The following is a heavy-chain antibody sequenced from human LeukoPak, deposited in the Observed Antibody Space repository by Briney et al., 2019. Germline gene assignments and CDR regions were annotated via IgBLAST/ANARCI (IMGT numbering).Heavy chain of an antibody. D-gene: IGHD3-22*01. V-gene: IGHV4-38-2*02. CDR1: DYSISSGYY. CDR2: IYHSGST. CDR3: ASHLIRITMIVVAPGRYNWFDP. Sequence: SETLSLTCSVSDYSISSGYYWGWIRQPPGKGLEWIGSIYHSGSTYYNPSLKSRVTISVDTSKNQFSLKLSSVTAADTAVYYCASHLIRITMIVVAPGRYNWFDPWGQGTLVTVSS. J-gene: IGHJ5*02.